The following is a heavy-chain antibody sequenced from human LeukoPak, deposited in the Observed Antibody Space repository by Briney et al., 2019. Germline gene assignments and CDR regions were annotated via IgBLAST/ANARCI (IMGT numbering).Heavy chain of an antibody. V-gene: IGHV3-48*03. CDR3: AREGMDSGHSRWYFDL. J-gene: IGHJ2*01. D-gene: IGHD1-26*01. CDR1: GFSFRSYE. Sequence: GGSLRLSCAASGFSFRSYEMNWVRQAPGKGLEWVAYFDRSARTIYYADSVKGRVTISRDDAKSSLYLQMNSLRAEDTAVYYCAREGMDSGHSRWYFDLWGRGTLVTVSS. CDR2: FDRSARTI.